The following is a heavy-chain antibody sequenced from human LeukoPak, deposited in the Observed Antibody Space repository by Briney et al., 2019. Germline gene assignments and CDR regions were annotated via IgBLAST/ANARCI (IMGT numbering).Heavy chain of an antibody. D-gene: IGHD3-10*01. V-gene: IGHV4-59*01. CDR3: ARTARFLGEFDS. CDR2: IYYSGST. CDR1: GGSITSYY. Sequence: SETLSLTCTVPGGSITSYYWSWIRQTPGKGLEWIGYIYYSGSTNYNPSLKSRVTISVDTSKNQFSLKLNSVTAADTAVYYCARTARFLGEFDSWGQGTLVTVSS. J-gene: IGHJ4*02.